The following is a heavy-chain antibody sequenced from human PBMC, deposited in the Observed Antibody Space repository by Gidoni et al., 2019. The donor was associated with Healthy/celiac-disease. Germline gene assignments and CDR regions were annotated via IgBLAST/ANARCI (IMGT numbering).Heavy chain of an antibody. D-gene: IGHD6-13*01. Sequence: QLQLQESGPGLVKPSETLSLTCTVSGGSISSSSYYWGWIRQPPGKGREWIGSIYYIGDTYYDPSLKRRVTISVDTSKNQFSLKLSSVTAADTAVYYCARDNKGIPINWFDPWGQGTLVTVSS. V-gene: IGHV4-39*07. CDR3: ARDNKGIPINWFDP. CDR2: IYYIGDT. CDR1: GGSISSSSYY. J-gene: IGHJ5*02.